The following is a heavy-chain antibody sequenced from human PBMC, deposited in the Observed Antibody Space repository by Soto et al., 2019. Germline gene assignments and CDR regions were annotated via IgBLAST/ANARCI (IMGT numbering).Heavy chain of an antibody. Sequence: SVKVSCKASGFTFTSSAVQWVRQARGQRLEWIGWIVVGSGNTNYAQKFQERVNMTIDTSTRTTYLELSSLRSNDTAVYYCARTSWRLSFPWPFDYWGQGTLVTVSS. CDR1: GFTFTSSA. V-gene: IGHV1-58*01. D-gene: IGHD6-25*01. CDR2: IVVGSGNT. J-gene: IGHJ4*02. CDR3: ARTSWRLSFPWPFDY.